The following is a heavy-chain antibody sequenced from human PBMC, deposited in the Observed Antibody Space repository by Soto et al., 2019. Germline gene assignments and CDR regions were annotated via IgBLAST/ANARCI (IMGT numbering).Heavy chain of an antibody. J-gene: IGHJ5*02. CDR3: ARDGRPSYYYDSSWGNWFDP. D-gene: IGHD3-22*01. V-gene: IGHV1-2*02. Sequence: ASVKVSCKASGYTFTGYYIHWVRQAPGQGLEWMGWINPNSGGTNYAQKFQGRVTMTRDTSISTAYMELSRLRSDDTAVYYCARDGRPSYYYDSSWGNWFDPWGQGTLVTVSS. CDR1: GYTFTGYY. CDR2: INPNSGGT.